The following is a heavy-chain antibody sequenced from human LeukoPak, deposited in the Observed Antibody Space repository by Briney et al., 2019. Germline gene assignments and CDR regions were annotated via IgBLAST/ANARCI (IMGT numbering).Heavy chain of an antibody. CDR1: GYTFTSYY. V-gene: IGHV1-46*01. Sequence: ASVKVSCKASGYTFTSYYMHWVRQAPGQGLEWMGIINPSGGSTSYAQKFQGRVTMTRDTSTSTVYMELSSLRSEDTAVYYCARDREYYYDSSGYYDYWGQGTLVTVSS. CDR2: INPSGGST. J-gene: IGHJ4*02. D-gene: IGHD3-22*01. CDR3: ARDREYYYDSSGYYDY.